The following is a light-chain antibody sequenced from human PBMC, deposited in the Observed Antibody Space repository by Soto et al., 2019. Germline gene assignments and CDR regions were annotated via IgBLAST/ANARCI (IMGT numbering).Light chain of an antibody. CDR3: QQYHDWPPLT. CDR2: GAS. Sequence: DIVMTQSAATLSVSPGERVTLSCRASYSVGGNVAWYQQSPGQAPRLLISGASTRATGIPARFSGSGSGTEFTLTIISLQSEDFAVYHCQQYHDWPPLTFGGGTTVEIK. J-gene: IGKJ4*01. V-gene: IGKV3-15*01. CDR1: YSVGGN.